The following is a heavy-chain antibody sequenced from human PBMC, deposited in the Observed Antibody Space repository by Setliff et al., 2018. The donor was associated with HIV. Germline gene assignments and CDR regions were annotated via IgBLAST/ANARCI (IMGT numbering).Heavy chain of an antibody. V-gene: IGHV3-74*01. D-gene: IGHD6-19*01. J-gene: IGHJ3*02. CDR1: GFIFSNYW. Sequence: PGGSLRLSCAASGFIFSNYWMHWVRQAPGKGLVWVSRINSDGSSISYVNSVKGRFTISRDNAKNTLYLQMNSLRGEDTAVYYCARHSDWYGNDAFDIWGQGTRVTVSS. CDR2: INSDGSSI. CDR3: ARHSDWYGNDAFDI.